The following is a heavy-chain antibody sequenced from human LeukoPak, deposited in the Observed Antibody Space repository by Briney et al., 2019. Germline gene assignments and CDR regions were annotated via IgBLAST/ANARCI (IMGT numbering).Heavy chain of an antibody. D-gene: IGHD3-3*01. J-gene: IGHJ4*02. CDR2: VDTSVAAP. CDR1: ADDFTNPW. V-gene: IGHV1-46*01. CDR3: AGSRLRFLQWDC. Sequence: AAVKITCTASADDFTNPWFHWVRLTPTHGLQDLGIVDTSVAAPTFARRFQGRVTMTRDTSTRTIYMEMGSLQPEDMAVYYCAGSRLRFLQWDCWGQGTVVTVSS.